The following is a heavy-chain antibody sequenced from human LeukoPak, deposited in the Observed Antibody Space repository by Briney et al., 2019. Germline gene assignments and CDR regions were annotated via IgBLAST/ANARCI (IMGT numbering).Heavy chain of an antibody. V-gene: IGHV3-23*01. CDR3: AKDGYYYCGSGYFQAFDY. Sequence: GGSLTLSCAPSGLTFSSYAISWVRQPPGKGREWVSAISGSGGSTYYADSVKGRFTISRDNSKNTLYLQMNSLRAEDTAVYYCAKDGYYYCGSGYFQAFDYWGQGTLVTVSS. J-gene: IGHJ4*02. CDR2: ISGSGGST. D-gene: IGHD3-3*01. CDR1: GLTFSSYA.